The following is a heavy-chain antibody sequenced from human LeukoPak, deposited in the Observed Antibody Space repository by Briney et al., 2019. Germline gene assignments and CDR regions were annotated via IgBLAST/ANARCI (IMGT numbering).Heavy chain of an antibody. Sequence: GGSLRLSCAASGFTFSSYWMSWVRQAPGKGLEWVANIKQDGSEKYYVDSVKGRFTISRDNAKNSLYLQMNSLRAEDTAVYYCARSGYEFWSGYPLSYYYYMDVWGKGTTVTVSS. CDR3: ARSGYEFWSGYPLSYYYYMDV. D-gene: IGHD3-3*01. CDR1: GFTFSSYW. V-gene: IGHV3-7*01. J-gene: IGHJ6*03. CDR2: IKQDGSEK.